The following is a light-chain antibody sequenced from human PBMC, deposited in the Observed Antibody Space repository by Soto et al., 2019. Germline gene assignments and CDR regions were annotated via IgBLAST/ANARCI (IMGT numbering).Light chain of an antibody. CDR2: GAS. V-gene: IGKV3-15*01. CDR3: QQSHNRPS. CDR1: RSVSNN. Sequence: IVMTQSPATLSVSPGERATLSCRASRSVSNNLAWYQQKPGQAPRLLIYGASTRATGITARFSGSASGTEFTLTINSLQSEDSAVYYCQQSHNRPSFGPGTKVEIK. J-gene: IGKJ3*01.